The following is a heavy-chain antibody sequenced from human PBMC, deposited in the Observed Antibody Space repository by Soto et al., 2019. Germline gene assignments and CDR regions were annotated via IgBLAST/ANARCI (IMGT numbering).Heavy chain of an antibody. D-gene: IGHD6-19*01. Sequence: GASVKVSCKASGGTFSSYAISWVRQAPGQGLEWMGGIIPIFGTANYAQKFQGRVTITADESTSTAYMELSSLRSEDTAVYYCARDLRSNTKYSGWYNWFDPWGQGTLVTVSS. CDR3: ARDLRSNTKYSGWYNWFDP. CDR1: GGTFSSYA. V-gene: IGHV1-69*13. CDR2: IIPIFGTA. J-gene: IGHJ5*02.